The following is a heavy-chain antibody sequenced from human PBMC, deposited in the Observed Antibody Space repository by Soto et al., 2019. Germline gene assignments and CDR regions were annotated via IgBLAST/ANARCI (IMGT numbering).Heavy chain of an antibody. CDR1: GGTFSSYT. J-gene: IGHJ4*02. Sequence: QVQLVQSGAEVKKPGSSVKVSCKASGGTFSSYTISWVRQAPGQGLEWMGRIIPILGIANYAQKFQGRVTITADKSTSTAYMELSSLRSEDTAVYYCARASYGDYVTWYYFDYWGQGTLVTVSS. V-gene: IGHV1-69*02. D-gene: IGHD4-17*01. CDR3: ARASYGDYVTWYYFDY. CDR2: IIPILGIA.